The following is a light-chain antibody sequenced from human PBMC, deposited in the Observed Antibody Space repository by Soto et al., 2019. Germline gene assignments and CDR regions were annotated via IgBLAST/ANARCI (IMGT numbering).Light chain of an antibody. CDR2: GAS. J-gene: IGKJ4*01. CDR3: LQYNNWPLT. Sequence: EIVKTQSPATLSVYPGERATLSCKASQSVGTNLTWYQQKPGQTPRLLVYGASTRATAFPARFSGSGSGTEFTLTISSLQPEDFAVYYCLQYNNWPLTFGGGTKV. V-gene: IGKV3-15*01. CDR1: QSVGTN.